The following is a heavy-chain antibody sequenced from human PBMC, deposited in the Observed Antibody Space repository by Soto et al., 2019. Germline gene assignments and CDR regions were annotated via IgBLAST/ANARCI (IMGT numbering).Heavy chain of an antibody. J-gene: IGHJ4*02. Sequence: ASVKVSCKTSGYTFTSYGISWVRQAPGQGLEWMGWISAYNGNTNYAQKFQERVTITRDMSTSTAYMELSSLRSEDTAVYYCAADGYYYDSSGYGYWGQGTLVTVSS. CDR3: AADGYYYDSSGYGY. CDR2: ISAYNGNT. V-gene: IGHV1-18*01. CDR1: GYTFTSYG. D-gene: IGHD3-22*01.